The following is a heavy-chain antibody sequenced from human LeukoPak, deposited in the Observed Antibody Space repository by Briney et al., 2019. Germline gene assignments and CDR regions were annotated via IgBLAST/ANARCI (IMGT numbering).Heavy chain of an antibody. J-gene: IGHJ4*02. Sequence: GGSLRLSCAASGFTFSSYAMSWVRQAPGKGLEWVSAISGSGGSTYYADSVKGRFTISRDNSKNTLYLQVNSLRAEDTAVYYCAKGTSSSCYSAPNYWGQGTLVTVSS. CDR3: AKGTSSSCYSAPNY. CDR1: GFTFSSYA. D-gene: IGHD2-15*01. V-gene: IGHV3-23*01. CDR2: ISGSGGST.